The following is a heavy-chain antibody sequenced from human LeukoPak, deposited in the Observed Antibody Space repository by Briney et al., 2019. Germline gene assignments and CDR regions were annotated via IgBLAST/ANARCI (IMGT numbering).Heavy chain of an antibody. V-gene: IGHV1-18*01. D-gene: IGHD1-1*01. CDR3: AGYFYHSGTNWYDVFDV. CDR1: GYTFTTYG. J-gene: IGHJ3*01. Sequence: ASVKVSCKASGYTFTTYGISWVRQAPGQGLEWMGWVSGNNGNTNYAQKLQGRVTMTTDTSTNTAYMELRSLRSDDTAVYYCAGYFYHSGTNWYDVFDVWGQGTMVTVSS. CDR2: VSGNNGNT.